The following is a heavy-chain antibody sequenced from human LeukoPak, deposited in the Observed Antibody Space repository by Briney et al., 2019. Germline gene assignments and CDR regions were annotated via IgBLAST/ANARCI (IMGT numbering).Heavy chain of an antibody. CDR2: ISSSGSTI. Sequence: PGGSLRLSCAASGFTFSSYEMNWVRQAPGKGLEWVSYISSSGSTIYYADSVKGRFTISRDNAKNSLYLQMNSLRAEDTAVYYCARGAITIFWASDPWGQGTLVTVSS. CDR1: GFTFSSYE. J-gene: IGHJ5*02. D-gene: IGHD3-9*01. CDR3: ARGAITIFWASDP. V-gene: IGHV3-48*03.